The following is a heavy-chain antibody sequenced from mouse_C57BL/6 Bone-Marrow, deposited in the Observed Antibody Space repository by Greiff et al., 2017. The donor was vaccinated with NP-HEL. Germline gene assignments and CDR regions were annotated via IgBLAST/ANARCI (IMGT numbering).Heavy chain of an antibody. CDR1: GYTFTSYG. D-gene: IGHD2-2*01. V-gene: IGHV1-81*01. Sequence: QVQLKESGAELARPGASVKLSCKASGYTFTSYGISWVKQRTGQGLEWIGEIYPRSGNTHYNEKFKGKATLTADKSSSTAYMELRSLTSEDSAVYFCARWNGSFAYWGQGTLVTVSA. J-gene: IGHJ3*01. CDR2: IYPRSGNT. CDR3: ARWNGSFAY.